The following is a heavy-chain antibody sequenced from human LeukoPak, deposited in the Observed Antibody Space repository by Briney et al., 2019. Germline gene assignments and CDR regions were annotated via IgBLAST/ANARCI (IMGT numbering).Heavy chain of an antibody. CDR2: ISPTGEGT. Sequence: PGGSLRLSCEASGFTFAIHAMTWVRQAPGRGLEWVSTISPTGEGTHYADSVKGRFTISRDNSKNTLSLEMNSLRADDTATYYCARDAGGAWPFDYWGQGTRVIVSS. D-gene: IGHD4-17*01. CDR1: GFTFAIHA. V-gene: IGHV3-23*01. J-gene: IGHJ4*02. CDR3: ARDAGGAWPFDY.